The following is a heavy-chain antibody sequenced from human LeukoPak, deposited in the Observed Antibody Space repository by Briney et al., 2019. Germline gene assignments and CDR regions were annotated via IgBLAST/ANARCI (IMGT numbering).Heavy chain of an antibody. Sequence: VASVKVSCKASGYTFTGYYMHWVRQAPGQGLEWMGWINPNSGGTNYAQKFQGRVTMTRDTSISTAYMELSRLRSDDTAVYYCARVDYYDSSGYFFGDAFDIWGQGTMVTVSS. D-gene: IGHD3-22*01. CDR2: INPNSGGT. CDR3: ARVDYYDSSGYFFGDAFDI. CDR1: GYTFTGYY. J-gene: IGHJ3*02. V-gene: IGHV1-2*02.